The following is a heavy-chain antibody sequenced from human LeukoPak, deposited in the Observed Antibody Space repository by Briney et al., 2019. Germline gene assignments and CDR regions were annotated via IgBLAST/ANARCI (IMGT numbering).Heavy chain of an antibody. CDR2: ISSSSSYI. Sequence: GGSLRLSCAASGFTFSSYSMNWVRQAPGKGLEWVSSISSSSSYIYYADSVKGRFTISRDNAKNSLYLQMNSLRAEDTAVYYCARDVRVGSSWYRSDYYGMDVWGQGTTVTVSS. CDR1: GFTFSSYS. J-gene: IGHJ6*02. D-gene: IGHD6-13*01. CDR3: ARDVRVGSSWYRSDYYGMDV. V-gene: IGHV3-21*01.